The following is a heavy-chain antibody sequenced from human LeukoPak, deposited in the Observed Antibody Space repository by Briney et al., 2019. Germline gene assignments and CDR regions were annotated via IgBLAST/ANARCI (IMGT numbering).Heavy chain of an antibody. Sequence: ASVKVSCKTSGFTFTGYYMHWVRQAPGQGLEWMGRINPNSGGTNYAQKFQGRVTMTRDTSISTACMELSRLRSDDTAVYYCARDRYYSDGSGFPGDYWGQGTLVTVSS. CDR3: ARDRYYSDGSGFPGDY. J-gene: IGHJ4*02. CDR2: INPNSGGT. D-gene: IGHD3-22*01. CDR1: GFTFTGYY. V-gene: IGHV1-2*06.